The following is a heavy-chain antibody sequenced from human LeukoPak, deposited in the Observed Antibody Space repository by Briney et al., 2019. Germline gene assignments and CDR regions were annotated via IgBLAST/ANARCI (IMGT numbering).Heavy chain of an antibody. Sequence: HPGGSLRLSCVASGFTFSSYSLNWVRQAPGKGLEWVSYIGVSSSLVRYADSVKGRFTISRDNAKNSLYLQMDSLRAEDTAMYYCARDHWSPPSYRGQGTLVTVSS. V-gene: IGHV3-48*01. CDR2: IGVSSSLV. J-gene: IGHJ4*02. CDR1: GFTFSSYS. D-gene: IGHD2-8*02. CDR3: ARDHWSPPSY.